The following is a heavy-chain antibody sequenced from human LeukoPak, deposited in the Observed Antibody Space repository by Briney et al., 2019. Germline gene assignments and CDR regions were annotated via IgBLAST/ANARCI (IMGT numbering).Heavy chain of an antibody. CDR2: IYYSGST. D-gene: IGHD3-10*01. V-gene: IGHV4-59*01. CDR1: GGSISSYY. J-gene: IGHJ3*02. Sequence: PSETLSLTCTVSGGSISSYYWSWIRQPPGKGLEWIGYIYYSGSTNYNPSLKSRVTISVDTSKNQFSLKLSSVTAADTAVYYCAREARFQGAFDIWGQGTMVTVSS. CDR3: AREARFQGAFDI.